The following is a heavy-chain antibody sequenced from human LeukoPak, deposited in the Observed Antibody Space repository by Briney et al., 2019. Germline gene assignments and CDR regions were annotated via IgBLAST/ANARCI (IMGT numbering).Heavy chain of an antibody. D-gene: IGHD5-12*01. CDR1: GYSFNRYG. J-gene: IGHJ4*02. CDR3: ARSGRGTYYYFDL. Sequence: ASVKVSCKASGYSFNRYGISWVRQAPGQGLEWMGWISGYNGNTNYAQKFLGRVSMTADTSTSTAYMELRSLTSDDTGVYYCARSGRGTYYYFDLWGQGTLVTVSS. CDR2: ISGYNGNT. V-gene: IGHV1-18*01.